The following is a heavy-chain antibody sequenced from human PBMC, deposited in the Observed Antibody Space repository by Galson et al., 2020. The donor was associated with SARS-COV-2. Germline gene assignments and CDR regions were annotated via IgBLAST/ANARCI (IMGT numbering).Heavy chain of an antibody. V-gene: IGHV3-23*01. CDR3: AKGVGDNIAVAGTAEY. D-gene: IGHD6-19*01. Sequence: TGGSLRLSCAASGFTFSSYAMTWVRQAPGKGLEWVSTISGRDGRTFYADSVEGRFTISRDNSKNTWYLQMNSLRAEDTAVYYCAKGVGDNIAVAGTAEYWGQGTLVTVSS. CDR2: ISGRDGRT. J-gene: IGHJ4*02. CDR1: GFTFSSYA.